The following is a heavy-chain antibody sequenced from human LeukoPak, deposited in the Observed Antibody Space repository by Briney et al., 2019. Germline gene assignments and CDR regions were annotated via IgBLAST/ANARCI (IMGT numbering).Heavy chain of an antibody. V-gene: IGHV4-39*07. CDR3: ARVRAFGVVIIGYYYYMDV. CDR1: GGSISSSSYY. D-gene: IGHD3-3*01. Sequence: SETLSLTCTVSGGSISSSSYYWGWIRQPPGKGLEWIGSIYYSGSIYYNPSLKSRVTISVDTSKDQFSLKLSSVTAADTAVYYCARVRAFGVVIIGYYYYMDVWGKGTTVTVSS. CDR2: IYYSGSI. J-gene: IGHJ6*03.